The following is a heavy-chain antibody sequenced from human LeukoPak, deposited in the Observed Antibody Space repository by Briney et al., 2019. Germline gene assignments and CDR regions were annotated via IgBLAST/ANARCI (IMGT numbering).Heavy chain of an antibody. J-gene: IGHJ4*02. D-gene: IGHD5-24*01. CDR2: INPSGGGT. CDR3: ARSELQFDYFDY. CDR1: GYTFTSYY. Sequence: ASVKVSCKASGYTFTSYYMHWVRQSPGQGLEWMGIINPSGGGTSYAQKFQGRVTMTRDTSTSTVYMELCSLRSEDTAVYYCARSELQFDYFDYWGQGTLVTVSS. V-gene: IGHV1-46*01.